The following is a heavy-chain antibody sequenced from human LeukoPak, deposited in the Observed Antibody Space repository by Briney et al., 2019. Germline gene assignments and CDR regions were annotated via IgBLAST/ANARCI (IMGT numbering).Heavy chain of an antibody. CDR2: INSDGSST. CDR1: GFTFSSYW. CDR3: ARERWLVQNHAFDI. Sequence: PGGSLRLSCAASGFTFSSYWMHWVRQAPGKGLVWVSRINSDGSSTSYADSVRGRFTISRDNAKNTLYLQMNSLRAEDTAVYYCARERWLVQNHAFDIWGQGTMVTVSS. V-gene: IGHV3-74*01. J-gene: IGHJ3*02. D-gene: IGHD6-19*01.